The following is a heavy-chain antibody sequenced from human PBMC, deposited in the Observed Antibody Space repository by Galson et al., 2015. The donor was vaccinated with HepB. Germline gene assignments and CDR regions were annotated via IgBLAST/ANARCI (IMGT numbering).Heavy chain of an antibody. CDR1: GFTFSSYS. CDR3: ARDRPDSGYDY. D-gene: IGHD5-12*01. J-gene: IGHJ4*02. Sequence: SLRLSCAPSGFTFSSYSMSWVRQAPGKGLEWVSSISSSGSYIYYADSVKGRLTISRDNAKNSLYLQMNSLRAEDTAVYYCARDRPDSGYDYWGQGTLVTVSS. CDR2: ISSSGSYI. V-gene: IGHV3-21*01.